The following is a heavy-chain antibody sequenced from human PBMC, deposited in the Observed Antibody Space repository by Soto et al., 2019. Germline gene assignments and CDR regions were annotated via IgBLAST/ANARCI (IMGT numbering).Heavy chain of an antibody. CDR1: GGTFSSYA. V-gene: IGHV1-69*13. J-gene: IGHJ4*02. CDR2: IIPIFGTA. Sequence: SVKVSCKASGGTFSSYAISWVRQAPGQGFEWMGGIIPIFGTANYAQKFQGRVTITADESTSTAYMELSSLRSEDTAVYYCARDYTYYYDSSGYYPGYWGQGTLVTVSS. D-gene: IGHD3-22*01. CDR3: ARDYTYYYDSSGYYPGY.